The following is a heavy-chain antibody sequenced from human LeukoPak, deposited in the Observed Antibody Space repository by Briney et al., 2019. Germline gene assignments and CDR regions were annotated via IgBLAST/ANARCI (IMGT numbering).Heavy chain of an antibody. CDR3: ARDERYDSSGYPFDY. Sequence: ASVKVSCKASGYTFTGYYMHWVRQAPGQGLEWMGWINPNSGGTNYTQKFQGRVTMTRDTSISTAYMELSRLRSDDTAVYYCARDERYDSSGYPFDYWGQGTLVTVSS. V-gene: IGHV1-2*02. D-gene: IGHD3-22*01. CDR2: INPNSGGT. J-gene: IGHJ4*02. CDR1: GYTFTGYY.